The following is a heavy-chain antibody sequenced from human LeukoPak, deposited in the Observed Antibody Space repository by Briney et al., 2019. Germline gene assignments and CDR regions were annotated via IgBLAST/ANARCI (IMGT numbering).Heavy chain of an antibody. CDR2: IIPILGIA. J-gene: IGHJ4*02. D-gene: IGHD3-3*01. CDR3: ATWSEFDFWSGYSLDY. Sequence: GASVKVSCKASGYTFTSYDINWVRQATGQGLEWMGRIIPILGIANYAQKFQGRVTITADKSTSTAYMELSSLRSEDTAVYYCATWSEFDFWSGYSLDYWGQGTLVTVSS. V-gene: IGHV1-69*04. CDR1: GYTFTSYD.